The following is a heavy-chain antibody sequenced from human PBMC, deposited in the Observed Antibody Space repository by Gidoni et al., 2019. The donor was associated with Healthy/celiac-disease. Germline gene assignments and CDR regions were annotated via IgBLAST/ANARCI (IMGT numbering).Heavy chain of an antibody. CDR1: VGTFSSYA. Sequence: QVQLVQSGAEVKKPGSSVKVSCKASVGTFSSYAISWVRQAPGQGLEWMGGIIPIFGTANYAQKFQGRVTITADESTSTAYMELSSLRSEDTAVYYCARDRRGILTGPRYYGMDVWGQGTTVTVSS. V-gene: IGHV1-69*01. D-gene: IGHD3-9*01. CDR3: ARDRRGILTGPRYYGMDV. J-gene: IGHJ6*02. CDR2: IIPIFGTA.